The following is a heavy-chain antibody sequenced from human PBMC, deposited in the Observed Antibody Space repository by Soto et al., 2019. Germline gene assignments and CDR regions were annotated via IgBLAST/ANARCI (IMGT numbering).Heavy chain of an antibody. CDR3: AREEAVVRGYYYYYGMDV. J-gene: IGHJ6*02. Sequence: PGGSLRLSCAASGFTFSSYGMHWVRQAPGKGLEWVAVIWYDGSNKYYADSVKGRFTISRDNSKNTLYLQMNSLRAEDTAVYYCAREEAVVRGYYYYYGMDVWGQGTTVTVSS. CDR1: GFTFSSYG. D-gene: IGHD2-15*01. V-gene: IGHV3-33*01. CDR2: IWYDGSNK.